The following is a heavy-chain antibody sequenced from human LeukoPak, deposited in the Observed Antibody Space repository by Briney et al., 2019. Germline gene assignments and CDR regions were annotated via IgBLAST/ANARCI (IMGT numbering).Heavy chain of an antibody. Sequence: SETLSLTCTVSGYSISSGYYWGWIRQPPGKGLEWIGSIYHSGSTYYNPSLKSRVTILIDTSKNQISLKVRPVTAADTAVYYCAKHLRRRFFSRTLGFDPWGQGTLVTVSS. CDR3: AKHLRRRFFSRTLGFDP. J-gene: IGHJ5*02. CDR1: GYSISSGYY. V-gene: IGHV4-38-2*02. D-gene: IGHD3-3*01. CDR2: IYHSGST.